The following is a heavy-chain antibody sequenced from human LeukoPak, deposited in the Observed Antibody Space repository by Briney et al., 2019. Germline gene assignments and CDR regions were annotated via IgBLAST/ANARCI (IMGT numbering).Heavy chain of an antibody. CDR2: ISGYNGNT. V-gene: IGHV1-18*01. D-gene: IGHD3-10*01. CDR1: GYTFSSYG. J-gene: IGHJ4*02. CDR3: ARTYYYGSGRSPGDY. Sequence: ASVKVSCKTSGYTFSSYGISWVRQAPGQGLEWMGWISGYNGNTKYAQKFQGRVTMTTDTSTSTAYMELRSLRSDDTAVYYCARTYYYGSGRSPGDYWGQGTLVTVSS.